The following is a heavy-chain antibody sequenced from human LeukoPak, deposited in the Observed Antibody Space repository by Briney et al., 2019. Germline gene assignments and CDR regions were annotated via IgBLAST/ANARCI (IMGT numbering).Heavy chain of an antibody. CDR3: ARTTPHWYFDL. D-gene: IGHD1-7*01. CDR1: GFTFDDYA. CDR2: ISWDGGST. J-gene: IGHJ2*01. Sequence: PGGSLRLSCAASGFTFDDYAMHWVRQAPGKGLEWVSLISWDGGSTYYADSVKGRFTISRDNSKNSLYLQMNSLRAEDTALYYCARTTPHWYFDLWGRGTLVTVSS. V-gene: IGHV3-43D*03.